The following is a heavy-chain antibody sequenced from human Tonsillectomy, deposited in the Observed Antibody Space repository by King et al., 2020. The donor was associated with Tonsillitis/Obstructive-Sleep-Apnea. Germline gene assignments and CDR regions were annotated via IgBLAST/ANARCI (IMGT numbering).Heavy chain of an antibody. J-gene: IGHJ4*02. CDR3: AKERATMYFDY. Sequence: VQLVESGGVVVQPGGSLRLSCAASVVTFDAYTMHCVRHAPGKGLEWFSLISCDSTNTYYADSVKGRFTISRDNSKNSLYLQMNSLRTEDTALYYCAKERATMYFDYWGQGTLLTVSS. CDR2: ISCDSTNT. CDR1: VVTFDAYT. V-gene: IGHV3-43*01. D-gene: IGHD5-12*01.